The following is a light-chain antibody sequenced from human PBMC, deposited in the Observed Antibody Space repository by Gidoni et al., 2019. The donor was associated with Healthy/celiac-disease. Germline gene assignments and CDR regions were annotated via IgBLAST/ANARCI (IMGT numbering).Light chain of an antibody. V-gene: IGLV2-23*01. CDR3: CSYAGSSTWV. CDR2: EGT. CDR1: SSDVGSYNL. Sequence: QSALHQPASVSGSPGQSITISCTGTSSDVGSYNLFSWYQQHPGKAPKLMIYEGTKRPSGVSNRFSGSKSGNAASLTISVLQAEDEADYYCCSYAGSSTWVFGGGTKLTVL. J-gene: IGLJ3*02.